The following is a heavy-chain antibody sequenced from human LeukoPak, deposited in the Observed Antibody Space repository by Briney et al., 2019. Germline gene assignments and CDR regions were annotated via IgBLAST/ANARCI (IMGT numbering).Heavy chain of an antibody. CDR3: ARGPYYYDSSGYYYAEYFQH. J-gene: IGHJ1*01. CDR1: GGTFSSYA. CDR2: IIPIFGTA. Sequence: SVKVSCXASGGTFSSYAISWVRLAPGQGLEWMGGIIPIFGTANYAQKFQGRVTITADESTSTAYMELSSLRSEDTAVYYCARGPYYYDSSGYYYAEYFQHWGQGTLVTVSS. D-gene: IGHD3-22*01. V-gene: IGHV1-69*13.